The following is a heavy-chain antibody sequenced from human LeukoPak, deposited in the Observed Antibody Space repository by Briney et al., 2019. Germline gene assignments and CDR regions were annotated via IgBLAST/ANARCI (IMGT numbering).Heavy chain of an antibody. J-gene: IGHJ6*02. CDR2: IYYSGST. V-gene: IGHV4-59*12. CDR1: GGSISSYY. Sequence: SETLSLTCTVSGGSISSYYWSWIRQPPGKGLEWIGYIYYSGSTNYNPSLKSRVTISVDTSKNQFSLKLSSVTAADTAVYYCARGSGYGSAYGMDVWGQGTTVTVSS. D-gene: IGHD5-12*01. CDR3: ARGSGYGSAYGMDV.